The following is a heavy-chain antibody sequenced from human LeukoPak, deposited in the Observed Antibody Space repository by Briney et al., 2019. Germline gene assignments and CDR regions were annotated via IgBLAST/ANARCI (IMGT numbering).Heavy chain of an antibody. D-gene: IGHD3-3*01. J-gene: IGHJ4*02. CDR3: ARTRRFLEWSDFDY. CDR2: IYYSGST. Sequence: KSSETLSLTCAVYGGSFSDYYWSWIRQPPGKGLEWIGYIYYSGSTYYNPSLKSRVTISVDTSKNQFSLKLSSVTAADTAVYYCARTRRFLEWSDFDYWGQGTLVTVSS. CDR1: GGSFSDYY. V-gene: IGHV4-30-4*01.